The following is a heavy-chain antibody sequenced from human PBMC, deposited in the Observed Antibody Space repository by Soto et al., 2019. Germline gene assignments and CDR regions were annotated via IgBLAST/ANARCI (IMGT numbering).Heavy chain of an antibody. CDR2: IIPIFGTA. CDR3: ARYLEGYSGYGGGNCGGDCYSGY. V-gene: IGHV1-69*13. CDR1: GGTFSSYA. D-gene: IGHD2-21*02. Sequence: GASVKVSCKASGGTFSSYAISWVRQAPGQGLEWMGGIIPIFGTANYAQKFQGRVTITADESTSTAYMELSSRRSGDTAGYYCARYLEGYSGYGGGNCGGDCYSGYWGQGTLVTVSS. J-gene: IGHJ4*02.